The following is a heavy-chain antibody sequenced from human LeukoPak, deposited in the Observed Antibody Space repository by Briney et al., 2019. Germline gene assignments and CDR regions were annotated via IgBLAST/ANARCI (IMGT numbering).Heavy chain of an antibody. V-gene: IGHV4-59*01. J-gene: IGHJ3*02. CDR2: IYYSGST. Sequence: SETLSLTCTVSGGSISSYYWTWIRQPPGRGLEWVGYIYYSGSTNYNPSLKSRVTTSADTSKNQFSLKLSSVTAADTAVYYCARGTGKWDAFDIWGQGTMVTVSS. CDR3: ARGTGKWDAFDI. D-gene: IGHD3/OR15-3a*01. CDR1: GGSISSYY.